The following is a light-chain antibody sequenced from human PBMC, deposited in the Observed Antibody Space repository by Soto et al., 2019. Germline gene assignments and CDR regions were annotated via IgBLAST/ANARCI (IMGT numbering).Light chain of an antibody. Sequence: EIVLTQSPGTLSLSPGERATLSCRASQSVSSSYLAWNQQKPGQAPRLLIYGASSRATGIPDRFSGSGSGKDFTLIISRLEPEDFAVYYCQQYGSSPRTFGQGTKVDIK. CDR3: QQYGSSPRT. CDR2: GAS. CDR1: QSVSSSY. V-gene: IGKV3-20*01. J-gene: IGKJ1*01.